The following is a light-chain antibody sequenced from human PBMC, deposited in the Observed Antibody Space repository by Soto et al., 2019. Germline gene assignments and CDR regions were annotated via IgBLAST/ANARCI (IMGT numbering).Light chain of an antibody. V-gene: IGKV3-15*01. CDR3: QHYTNWPPYT. CDR1: QSVNSD. CDR2: DAS. J-gene: IGKJ2*01. Sequence: EIGMTQSPATLSLSPGERATLSCRASQSVNSDLAWYPQKPGQAPRLLIYDASTRAAGVPARFTGSGSETEFTLTLSSLQSEDYAVYYCQHYTNWPPYTFGQGTKLEIK.